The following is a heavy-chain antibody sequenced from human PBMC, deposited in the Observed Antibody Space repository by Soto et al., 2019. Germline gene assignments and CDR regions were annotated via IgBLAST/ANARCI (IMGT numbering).Heavy chain of an antibody. CDR3: AKGTTVTPWRYLDL. Sequence: QEQLVESGGGVVQPGKSLRLSCAASRFAFSSYAMHWVRQAPGKGLEWLAVISYDGGYENYADSVKGRFTVSRDNSKNTLWLKITSLRREDTALYYSAKGTTVTPWRYLDLWGQGTLVTVSS. J-gene: IGHJ2*01. D-gene: IGHD4-17*01. CDR1: RFAFSSYA. V-gene: IGHV3-30*18. CDR2: ISYDGGYE.